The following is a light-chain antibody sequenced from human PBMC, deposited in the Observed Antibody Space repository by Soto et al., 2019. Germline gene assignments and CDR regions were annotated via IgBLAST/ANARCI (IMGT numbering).Light chain of an antibody. V-gene: IGLV2-8*01. CDR3: SAYAGSRTWV. CDR2: EVY. J-gene: IGLJ2*01. CDR1: SSDVGGYNY. Sequence: QSAPTQPPSASGSPGQSVTFSCTGTSSDVGGYNYVSWYQQYPGKAPKLMIYEVYKRHSGVPDRFSGSKSGNTASLTVSGLQPEDEADYYCSAYAGSRTWVFGGGTKRTVL.